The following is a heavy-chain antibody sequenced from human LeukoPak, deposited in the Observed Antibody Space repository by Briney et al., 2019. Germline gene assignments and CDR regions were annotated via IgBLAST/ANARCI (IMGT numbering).Heavy chain of an antibody. J-gene: IGHJ4*02. Sequence: GGSLRLSCAVSGFTFSSYWMGWVRQAPGKGLAWVANINQDGSSKYYEDSVKGRFTISRDNAENSLYLQMNSLRAEDTAVYYCAKGQRFYGEYYFDYWGQGTLITVSS. D-gene: IGHD4-17*01. CDR3: AKGQRFYGEYYFDY. CDR1: GFTFSSYW. V-gene: IGHV3-7*03. CDR2: INQDGSSK.